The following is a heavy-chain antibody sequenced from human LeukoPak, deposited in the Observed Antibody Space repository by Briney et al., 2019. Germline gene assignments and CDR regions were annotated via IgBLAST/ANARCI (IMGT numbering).Heavy chain of an antibody. D-gene: IGHD3-3*01. CDR1: GGSISSGSYY. Sequence: PLETLSLTCTVSGGSISSGSYYWSWIRQPAGKGLEWIGRIYTSGSTNYNPSLKSRVTISVDTSKNQFSLKLSSVTAADTAVYYCARSSHDFWSGYSWFDPWGQGTLVTVSS. J-gene: IGHJ5*02. V-gene: IGHV4-61*02. CDR3: ARSSHDFWSGYSWFDP. CDR2: IYTSGST.